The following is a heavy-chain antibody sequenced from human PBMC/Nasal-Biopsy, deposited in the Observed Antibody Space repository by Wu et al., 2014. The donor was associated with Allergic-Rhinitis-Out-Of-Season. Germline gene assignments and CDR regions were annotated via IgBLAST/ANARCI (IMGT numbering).Heavy chain of an antibody. CDR1: GLTFSSYT. D-gene: IGHD6-13*01. CDR2: ISSSSTNI. J-gene: IGHJ4*02. Sequence: LRLSCAASGLTFSSYTMNWVRQAPGKGLEWVSSISSSSTNIHYADSGKGRFTTSRDNAKNSLYLQMNSLRVEDTAVYYCARGSAGGGTSFDYWGQGTLVTVSS. V-gene: IGHV3-21*01. CDR3: ARGSAGGGTSFDY.